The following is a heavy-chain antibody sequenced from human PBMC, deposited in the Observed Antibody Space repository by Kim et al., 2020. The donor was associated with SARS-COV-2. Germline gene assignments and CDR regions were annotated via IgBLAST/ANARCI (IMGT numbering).Heavy chain of an antibody. D-gene: IGHD3-3*01. Sequence: ASVKVSCKASGYTFTRYAMHWVRQAPGQRLEWMGWINAGNGNTKYSQKFQGRVTITRDTSASTAYMELSRLRSEDTAVYYCAREYYDFWSGYEDNWFDPWGQGTLVTVSS. J-gene: IGHJ5*02. CDR3: AREYYDFWSGYEDNWFDP. V-gene: IGHV1-3*01. CDR2: INAGNGNT. CDR1: GYTFTRYA.